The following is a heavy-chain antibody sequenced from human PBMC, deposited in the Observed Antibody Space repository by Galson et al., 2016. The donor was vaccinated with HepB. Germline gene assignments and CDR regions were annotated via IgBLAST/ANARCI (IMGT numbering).Heavy chain of an antibody. D-gene: IGHD3-16*01. Sequence: SLRLSCAASGFTFSSHGMHWVRQAPGKGLEWVAVISFDGKTKYYADSVKGRLIISRDNSANSLYLQINSRRRDDTAVYYCARRSRLNYYDHYNMDVWGLGTTVIVS. V-gene: IGHV3-30*03. CDR2: ISFDGKTK. CDR1: GFTFSSHG. J-gene: IGHJ6*02. CDR3: ARRSRLNYYDHYNMDV.